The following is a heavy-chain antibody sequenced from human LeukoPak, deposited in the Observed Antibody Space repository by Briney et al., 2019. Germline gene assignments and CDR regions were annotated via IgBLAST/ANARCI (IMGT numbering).Heavy chain of an antibody. CDR2: ITASGGST. CDR1: GLTFSSYA. J-gene: IGHJ4*02. Sequence: GGSLRLSCAVSGLTFSSYAMTWVRQTPGKGLEWVSAITASGGSTYYADSVKGRFTISRDNSKNTLYLQVNSLRAEDTAVYYCAKVPYGDYYFENWGQGTLVTVSS. V-gene: IGHV3-23*01. D-gene: IGHD4-17*01. CDR3: AKVPYGDYYFEN.